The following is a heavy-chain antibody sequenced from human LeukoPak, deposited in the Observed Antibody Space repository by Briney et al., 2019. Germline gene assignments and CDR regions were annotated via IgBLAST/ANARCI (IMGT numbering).Heavy chain of an antibody. Sequence: GGSLRLSCAASGFTFSNAWMSWVRQAPGRGLEWVGRIKRKGDDGTIDYAAPVKGRLSISRDDSKNTLYLQMNSLKSEDTAVYYCTAGTGRSDFDYWGQGTLVTVPS. J-gene: IGHJ4*02. D-gene: IGHD3/OR15-3a*01. V-gene: IGHV3-15*01. CDR2: IKRKGDDGTI. CDR1: GFTFSNAW. CDR3: TAGTGRSDFDY.